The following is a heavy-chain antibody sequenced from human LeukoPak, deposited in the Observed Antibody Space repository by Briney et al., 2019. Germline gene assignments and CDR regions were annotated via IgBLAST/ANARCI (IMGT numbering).Heavy chain of an antibody. J-gene: IGHJ4*02. Sequence: GGSLRLSCAASGFTVSSNYMSWIRQAPGKGLEWVSYISSSSSYTNYADSVKGRFTISRDNAKNSLYLQMNSLRAEDTAVYYCARRESWVDYWGQGTLVTVSS. CDR3: ARRESWVDY. D-gene: IGHD3-10*01. V-gene: IGHV3-11*03. CDR1: GFTVSSNY. CDR2: ISSSSSYT.